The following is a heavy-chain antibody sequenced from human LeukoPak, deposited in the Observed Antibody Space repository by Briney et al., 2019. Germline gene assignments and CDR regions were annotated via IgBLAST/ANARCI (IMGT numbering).Heavy chain of an antibody. Sequence: SETLSLTCTVSGGSISSSNYYWGWIRQPPGKGLEWIGSIYYSGSTYYNPSLKSRVTISVDTSKNHFSLKLSSVTAADTAVYYCARGEWELPDYWGQGTLVTVSS. D-gene: IGHD1-26*01. J-gene: IGHJ4*02. CDR1: GGSISSSNYY. CDR3: ARGEWELPDY. CDR2: IYYSGST. V-gene: IGHV4-39*02.